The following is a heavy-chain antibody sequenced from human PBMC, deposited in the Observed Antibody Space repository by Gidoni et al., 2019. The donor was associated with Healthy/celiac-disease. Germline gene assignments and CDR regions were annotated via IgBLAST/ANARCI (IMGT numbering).Heavy chain of an antibody. CDR2: IIPIFGTA. CDR1: GGTFSSYA. V-gene: IGHV1-69*01. D-gene: IGHD6-25*01. J-gene: IGHJ6*03. Sequence: QVQLVQSGAEVKKPGSSVKVSCKASGGTFSSYAISWVRQAPGQGLEWMGGIIPIFGTANYAQKFQGRVTITADESTSTAYMELSSLRSEDTAVYYCARGRGYNLAYYYYYMDVWGKGTTVTVSS. CDR3: ARGRGYNLAYYYYYMDV.